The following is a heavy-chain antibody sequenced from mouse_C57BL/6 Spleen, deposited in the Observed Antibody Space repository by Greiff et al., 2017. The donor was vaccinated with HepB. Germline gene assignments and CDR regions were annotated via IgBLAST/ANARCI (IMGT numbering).Heavy chain of an antibody. CDR1: GFTFSDYY. D-gene: IGHD1-1*01. CDR3: ARVITTVVAHFDY. V-gene: IGHV5-16*01. CDR2: INYDGSST. J-gene: IGHJ2*01. Sequence: EVQVVESEGGLVQPGSSMKLSCTASGFTFSDYYMAWVRQVPEKGLEWVANINYDGSSTYYLDSLKSRFIISRDNAKNILYLQMSSLKSEDTATYYCARVITTVVAHFDYWGQGTTLTVSS.